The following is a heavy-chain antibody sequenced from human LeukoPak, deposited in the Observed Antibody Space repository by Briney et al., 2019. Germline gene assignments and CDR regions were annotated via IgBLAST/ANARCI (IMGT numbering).Heavy chain of an antibody. CDR2: INSDGTTT. CDR1: GFTFSSYW. J-gene: IGHJ4*02. D-gene: IGHD4-23*01. Sequence: GGSLRLSCAASGFTFSSYWMHWVRQAPGKGLVWVSRINSDGTTTNYADSVKGRFTISRDNSKNTLYLQMNSLRAEDTAVYYCAKRSDYGGDRKYFDHWGQGTPVTVSS. V-gene: IGHV3-74*01. CDR3: AKRSDYGGDRKYFDH.